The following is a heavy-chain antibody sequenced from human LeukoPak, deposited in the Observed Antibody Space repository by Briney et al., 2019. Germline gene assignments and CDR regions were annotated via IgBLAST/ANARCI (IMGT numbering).Heavy chain of an antibody. CDR3: ARGEHPNWFDP. D-gene: IGHD1-26*01. CDR1: GGSTSSSSFY. V-gene: IGHV4-39*01. J-gene: IGHJ5*02. Sequence: SETLSLTCTVSGGSTSSSSFYWGWIRQPPGKGLECIGRISYSGRTYYNPSLQSRVTISVDTSKNQFSLRLSSVTAADTAVYYCARGEHPNWFDPWGQGTLVTVSS. CDR2: ISYSGRT.